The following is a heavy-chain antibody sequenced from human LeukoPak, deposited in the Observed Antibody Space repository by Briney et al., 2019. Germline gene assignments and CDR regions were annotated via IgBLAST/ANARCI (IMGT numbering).Heavy chain of an antibody. V-gene: IGHV4-59*01. CDR2: IYYSGST. CDR1: GGSINSYY. J-gene: IGHJ4*02. Sequence: SETLSLTCTVSGGSINSYYWSWIRQPPGKGLEWIGYIYYSGSTNYNPSLKSRVTISVDTSKNQFSLKLSSVTAADTAVYYCARGGIVPAACDYWGQGTLVTVSS. CDR3: ARGGIVPAACDY. D-gene: IGHD2-2*01.